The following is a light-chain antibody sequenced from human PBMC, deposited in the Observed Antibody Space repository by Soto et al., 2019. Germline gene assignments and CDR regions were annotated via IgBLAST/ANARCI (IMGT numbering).Light chain of an antibody. CDR2: GAS. Sequence: DIVLTQSPVTLSLYPGERATLSFSASQSVSGYLVWYQQKPGQAPRLLIYGASTRATGIPDRFSGSGSGTDFTLTISRLEPEDSAVYYCQQYGSSPTWTFGQGTKVDIK. CDR3: QQYGSSPTWT. CDR1: QSVSGY. V-gene: IGKV3-20*01. J-gene: IGKJ1*01.